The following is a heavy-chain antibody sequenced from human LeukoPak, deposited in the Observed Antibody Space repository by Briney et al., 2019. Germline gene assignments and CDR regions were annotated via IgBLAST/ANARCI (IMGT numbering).Heavy chain of an antibody. D-gene: IGHD4-17*01. Sequence: GGSLRLSCAASGFTFGDYAMHWVRQVPGKGLEWVSSINFNSDTVTYADSVKGRFTISRDNAKNSLYLQMNSLRPEDMALYYCAKAGHVTNSVVGYMDVWGKGTAVTVSS. CDR1: GFTFGDYA. CDR3: AKAGHVTNSVVGYMDV. V-gene: IGHV3-9*03. CDR2: INFNSDTV. J-gene: IGHJ6*03.